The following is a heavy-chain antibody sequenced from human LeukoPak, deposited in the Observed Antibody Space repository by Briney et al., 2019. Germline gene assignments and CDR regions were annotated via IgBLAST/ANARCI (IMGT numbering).Heavy chain of an antibody. D-gene: IGHD2-21*02. V-gene: IGHV1-18*01. CDR3: ARAYCGGDCYSGGDYYYYMDV. CDR1: GYTFTSYG. J-gene: IGHJ6*03. Sequence: GASVKVSCKASGYTFTSYGISWVRQAPGQGLEWMGWISAYNGNTNYAQKLQGRVTMTTDTSTSTAYMELRSLRSDDTAVYYCARAYCGGDCYSGGDYYYYMDVWGKGTTVTVSS. CDR2: ISAYNGNT.